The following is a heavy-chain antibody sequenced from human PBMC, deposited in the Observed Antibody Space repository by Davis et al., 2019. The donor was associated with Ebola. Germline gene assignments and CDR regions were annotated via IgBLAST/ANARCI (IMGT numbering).Heavy chain of an antibody. CDR2: IYYSGST. CDR1: GGSISSYY. D-gene: IGHD3-10*01. CDR3: ARVWNDYGSGSYYDY. V-gene: IGHV4-59*01. Sequence: SETLSLTCTVSGGSISSYYWSWIRQPPGKGLEWIGYIYYSGSTNYNPSLKSRIIISVDTSKNQFSLKLSSVTTADTAVYYCARVWNDYGSGSYYDYWGQGILVTVSS. J-gene: IGHJ4*02.